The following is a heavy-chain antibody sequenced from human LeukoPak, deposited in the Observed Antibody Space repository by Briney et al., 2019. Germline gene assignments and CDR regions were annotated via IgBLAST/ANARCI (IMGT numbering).Heavy chain of an antibody. Sequence: ASVKVSCKASGGTFSSYTISWVRQAPGQGLEWMGRIIPILGIANYAQKFQGRVTITADKSTSTAYMELSSLRSEDTAGYYCARGYYYDSSGWFFSYWGQGTLVTVSS. V-gene: IGHV1-69*02. CDR3: ARGYYYDSSGWFFSY. J-gene: IGHJ4*02. CDR1: GGTFSSYT. CDR2: IIPILGIA. D-gene: IGHD3-22*01.